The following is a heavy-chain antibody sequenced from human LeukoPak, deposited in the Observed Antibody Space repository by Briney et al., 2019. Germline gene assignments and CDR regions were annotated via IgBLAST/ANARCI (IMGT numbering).Heavy chain of an antibody. Sequence: ETLSLTCTVSGDSIRSSRYHWGWIRQPPGTGLEWVSYISSSSSTIYYADSVKGRFTISRDNAKNSLYLQMNSLRDEDTAVYYCARDHSSGWYYGAFDIWGQGTMVTVSS. J-gene: IGHJ3*02. CDR3: ARDHSSGWYYGAFDI. D-gene: IGHD6-19*01. CDR1: GDSIRSSR. V-gene: IGHV3-48*02. CDR2: ISSSSSTI.